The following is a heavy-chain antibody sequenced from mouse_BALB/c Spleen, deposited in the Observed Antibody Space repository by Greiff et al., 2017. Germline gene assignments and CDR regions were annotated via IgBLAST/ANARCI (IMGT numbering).Heavy chain of an antibody. CDR3: ARDDGYYQAWFAY. D-gene: IGHD2-3*01. V-gene: IGHV5-17*02. CDR1: GFTFSSFG. CDR2: ISSGSSTI. J-gene: IGHJ3*01. Sequence: DVMLVESGGGLVQPGGSRKLSCAASGFTFSSFGMHWVRQAPEKGLEWVAYISSGSSTIYYGDTVKGRFTISRDNPKNTLFLQMTSLRSEDTAMYYCARDDGYYQAWFAYWGQGTLVTVSA.